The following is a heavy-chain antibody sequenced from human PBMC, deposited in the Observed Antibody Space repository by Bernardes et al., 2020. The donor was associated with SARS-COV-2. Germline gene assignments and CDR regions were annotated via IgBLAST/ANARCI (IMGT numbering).Heavy chain of an antibody. D-gene: IGHD6-13*01. Sequence: ASMKVSCKASGYTFTGYYMHWVRHAPGQGLEWMGWINPNSGGPNYAQKFQGRVTMTRHTSISTAYMALSRLRSDDTAVYYCARDPPPWLIAAAGYDYWGQGTQVTVSS. CDR2: INPNSGGP. V-gene: IGHV1-2*02. J-gene: IGHJ4*02. CDR1: GYTFTGYY. CDR3: ARDPPPWLIAAAGYDY.